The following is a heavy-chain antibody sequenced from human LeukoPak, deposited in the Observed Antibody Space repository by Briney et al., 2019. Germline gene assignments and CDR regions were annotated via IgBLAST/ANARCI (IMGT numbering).Heavy chain of an antibody. CDR3: ARDLHPEGRFGRYYGMDV. CDR1: GGSISSSSYY. J-gene: IGHJ6*02. D-gene: IGHD3-10*01. V-gene: IGHV4-39*07. Sequence: SETLSLTCTVSGGSISSSSYYWGWIRQPPGKGLEWIGSIYYSGSTYYNPSLKSRVTISVDTSKNQFSLKLSSVTAADTAVYYCARDLHPEGRFGRYYGMDVWGQGTTVTVSS. CDR2: IYYSGST.